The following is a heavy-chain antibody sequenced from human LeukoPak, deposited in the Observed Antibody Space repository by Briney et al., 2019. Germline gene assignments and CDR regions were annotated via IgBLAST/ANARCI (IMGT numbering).Heavy chain of an antibody. Sequence: PGGSLRLSCAASGFTFSSYGMSWVRQAPGKGLEWVSVISGRGGSTYYADSVKGRFTISRDNSKNTLYLQMNSLRAEDTAVYYCAKSPSSYDYVWGSYRPYNWFDPWGQGTLVTVSS. D-gene: IGHD3-16*02. CDR1: GFTFSSYG. CDR3: AKSPSSYDYVWGSYRPYNWFDP. CDR2: ISGRGGST. J-gene: IGHJ5*02. V-gene: IGHV3-23*01.